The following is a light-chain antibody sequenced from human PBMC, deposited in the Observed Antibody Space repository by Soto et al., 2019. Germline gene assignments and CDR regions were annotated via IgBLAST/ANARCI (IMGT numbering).Light chain of an antibody. CDR1: QSVSSS. J-gene: IGKJ1*01. CDR3: QQYNNWWT. Sequence: EVVMTQSPATLSMSPGERVTLSCRASQSVSSSLAWYQQKPGQAPRLLIYGASTRATGIPDRFSGSGSETEFTLTMSSLQAEDFAIYYCQQYNNWWTFGQGTKVEIK. CDR2: GAS. V-gene: IGKV3-15*01.